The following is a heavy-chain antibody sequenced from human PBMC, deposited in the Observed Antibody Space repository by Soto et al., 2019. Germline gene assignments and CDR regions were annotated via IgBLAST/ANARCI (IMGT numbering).Heavy chain of an antibody. V-gene: IGHV1-46*03. CDR3: AREGQQLDPLEYYYYMDV. J-gene: IGHJ6*03. D-gene: IGHD6-13*01. CDR2: INPSGGST. CDR1: GYTFTSYY. Sequence: ASVKVSCKASGYTFTSYYMHWVRQAPGQGLEWMGIINPSGGSTSYAQKFQGRVTMTRDTSTSTVYMELSSLRSEDTAVYYCAREGQQLDPLEYYYYMDVWSKGTTVTVSS.